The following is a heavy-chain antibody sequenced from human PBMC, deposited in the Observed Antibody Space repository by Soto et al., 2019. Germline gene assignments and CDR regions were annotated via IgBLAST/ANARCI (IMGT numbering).Heavy chain of an antibody. CDR1: GGSFSGYY. D-gene: IGHD2-2*01. Sequence: PSETLSLTCAVYGGSFSGYYWSWIRQPPGKGLEWIGEINHSGSTNYNPSLKSRVTISVDTSKHQFSLKLSSVTAADTAVYYCARSQLPDYYYYGMDVWGQGTTVTVSS. J-gene: IGHJ6*02. CDR2: INHSGST. CDR3: ARSQLPDYYYYGMDV. V-gene: IGHV4-34*01.